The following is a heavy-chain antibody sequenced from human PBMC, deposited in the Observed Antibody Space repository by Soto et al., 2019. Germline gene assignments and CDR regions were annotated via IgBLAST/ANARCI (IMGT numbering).Heavy chain of an antibody. CDR1: GYTLTELS. Sequence: ASVKVSCKVSGYTLTELSMHWVRQAPGKGLEWMGGFDPEDGETIYAQKFQGRVTMTEDTSTDTAYMELSSLRSEDTAVYYCATAQRYYYDSSGYQAPFDYWGKGTLVTVSS. V-gene: IGHV1-24*01. CDR3: ATAQRYYYDSSGYQAPFDY. J-gene: IGHJ4*02. D-gene: IGHD3-22*01. CDR2: FDPEDGET.